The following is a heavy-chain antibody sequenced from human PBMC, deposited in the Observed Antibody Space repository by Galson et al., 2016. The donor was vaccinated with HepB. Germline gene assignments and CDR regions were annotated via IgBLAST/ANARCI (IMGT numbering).Heavy chain of an antibody. V-gene: IGHV4-39*01. CDR1: GDSISNVGRH. CDR3: VRLWTAVAVVNRRGSIY. CDR2: IHSGGTS. Sequence: ETLSLTCTVSGDSISNVGRHWGWFRQSPGMGLAYIGSIHSGGTSYYNPSLTIRVTVSADTSKNQFFLRLTSVTAADPAIYYCVRLWTAVAVVNRRGSIYWGQGTRVTVSS. J-gene: IGHJ4*02. D-gene: IGHD6-19*01.